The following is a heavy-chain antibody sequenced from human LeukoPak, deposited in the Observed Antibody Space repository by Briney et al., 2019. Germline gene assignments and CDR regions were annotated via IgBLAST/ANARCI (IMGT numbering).Heavy chain of an antibody. J-gene: IGHJ6*03. CDR3: ARGDSSSYYYCYYMDV. V-gene: IGHV4-61*02. Sequence: SETLSLTCTVSGGSISSGSYYWSWIRQPAGKGLEWIGRIYTSGSTNYNPSLKSRVTISVDTSKNQFSLKLSSVTAADTAVYYCARGDSSSYYYCYYMDVWGKGTTVTVSS. D-gene: IGHD6-6*01. CDR2: IYTSGST. CDR1: GGSISSGSYY.